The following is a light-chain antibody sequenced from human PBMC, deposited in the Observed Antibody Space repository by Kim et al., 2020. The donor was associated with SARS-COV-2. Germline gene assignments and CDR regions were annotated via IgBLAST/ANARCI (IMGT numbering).Light chain of an antibody. CDR1: KLGDKY. J-gene: IGLJ2*01. CDR2: QDS. CDR3: QAWDSSTVV. V-gene: IGLV3-1*01. Sequence: VSPGQTASITCSGNKLGDKYACWYQQKPGQSPVLVIYQDSKRPSGIPERFSGSNSGNTATLTISGTQAMDEADYYCQAWDSSTVVFGGGTQLTVL.